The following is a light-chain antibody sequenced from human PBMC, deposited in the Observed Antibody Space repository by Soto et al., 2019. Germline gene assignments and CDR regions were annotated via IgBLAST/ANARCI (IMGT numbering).Light chain of an antibody. Sequence: DIQLTQSPSFLSASVGDRVTITCRASQGLSSDLAWYQQKPGKAPKLLIYAASTLQSGVPSRFSGSGSGTEFTLTISRLQPEDFATYYCQQINSYPITFGQGTRLEIK. CDR3: QQINSYPIT. J-gene: IGKJ5*01. V-gene: IGKV1-9*01. CDR1: QGLSSD. CDR2: AAS.